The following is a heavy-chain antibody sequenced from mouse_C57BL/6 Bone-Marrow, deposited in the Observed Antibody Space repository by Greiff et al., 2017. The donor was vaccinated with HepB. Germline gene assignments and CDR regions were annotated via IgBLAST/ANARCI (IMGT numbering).Heavy chain of an antibody. CDR1: GFTFSDYY. CDR2: ISNGGGST. V-gene: IGHV5-12*01. CDR3: ARRDIYYDYDETGFDY. Sequence: EVQRVESGGGLVQPGGSLKLSCAASGFTFSDYYMYWVRQTPEKRLEWVAYISNGGGSTYYPDTVKGRFTISRDNAKNTLYLQMSRLKSEDTAMYYCARRDIYYDYDETGFDYWGQGTLVTVSA. D-gene: IGHD2-4*01. J-gene: IGHJ3*01.